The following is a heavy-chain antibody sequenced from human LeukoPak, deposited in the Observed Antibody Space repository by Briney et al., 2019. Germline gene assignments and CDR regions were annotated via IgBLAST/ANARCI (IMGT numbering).Heavy chain of an antibody. CDR1: GFTYSSFA. D-gene: IGHD6-13*01. CDR2: ISGSGGST. J-gene: IGHJ6*02. CDR3: AKAIYSSSRMDV. Sequence: GGSLRLSCAASGFTYSSFAMSWVRQARGKGLEWVSAISGSGGSTYYADSVKGRFTISRDNSKDTLYLQMNSLRAEDTAVYYCAKAIYSSSRMDVWGQGTTVTVSS. V-gene: IGHV3-23*01.